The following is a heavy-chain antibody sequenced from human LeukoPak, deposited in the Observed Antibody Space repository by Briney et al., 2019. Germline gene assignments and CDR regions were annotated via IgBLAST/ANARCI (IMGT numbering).Heavy chain of an antibody. CDR2: INHSGST. J-gene: IGHJ4*02. D-gene: IGHD3/OR15-3a*01. Sequence: SETLSLTCAVYGGSFSGYYWSWIRQPPGKGLEWIGEINHSGSTNYNPSLNSRVTISIDTSKNQISLRLTSVTATDTAIYYCARQTGSGLFILPGGQGTLVTVSS. V-gene: IGHV4-34*01. CDR1: GGSFSGYY. CDR3: ARQTGSGLFILP.